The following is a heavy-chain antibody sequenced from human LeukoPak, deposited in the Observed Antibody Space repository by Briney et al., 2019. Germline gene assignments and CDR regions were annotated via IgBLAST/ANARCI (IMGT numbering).Heavy chain of an antibody. CDR1: GYTFTGYG. CDR2: ISVQNGKT. J-gene: IGHJ5*02. V-gene: IGHV1-18*01. D-gene: IGHD3-16*01. CDR3: ARGGSNWFDP. Sequence: ASVKVSCKAFGYTFTGYGISWVRQAPGQGLEWMGWISVQNGKTEYAQKFQGRVTMTTDTSTSTAYMEVRSLRSDDTAVYYCARGGSNWFDPWGQGILVTVSS.